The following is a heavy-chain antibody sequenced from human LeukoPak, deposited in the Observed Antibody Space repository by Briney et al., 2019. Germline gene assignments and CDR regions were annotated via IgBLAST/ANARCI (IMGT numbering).Heavy chain of an antibody. CDR1: GFTFSNYA. V-gene: IGHV3-23*01. CDR2: ITGSGNDA. J-gene: IGHJ4*02. CDR3: AKGATGLRIVGDD. D-gene: IGHD2-15*01. Sequence: QSGASLRLSCAASGFTFSNYAMTWVRQAPGKGLEWVSTITGSGNDAYYADSVKGWFTISRDNSKNMLYLQMNSLRAEDTAVYYCAKGATGLRIVGDDWGQGTLVTVSS.